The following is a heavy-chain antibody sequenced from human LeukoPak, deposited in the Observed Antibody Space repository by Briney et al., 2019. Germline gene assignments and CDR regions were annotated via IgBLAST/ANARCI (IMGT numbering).Heavy chain of an antibody. CDR3: ARVGQDSSGYYYLDY. V-gene: IGHV4-34*01. CDR1: GGSFSGYY. J-gene: IGHJ4*02. CDR2: INHSGST. D-gene: IGHD3-22*01. Sequence: SETLSLTGAVYGGSFSGYYWSWIRRPPGKGLEWIGEINHSGSTNYNPSLKSRVTISVDTSKNQFSLKLSSVTAADTAVYYCARVGQDSSGYYYLDYWGQGTLVTVSS.